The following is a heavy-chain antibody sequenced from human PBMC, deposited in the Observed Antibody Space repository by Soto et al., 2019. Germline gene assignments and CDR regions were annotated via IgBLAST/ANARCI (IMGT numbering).Heavy chain of an antibody. D-gene: IGHD5-12*01. CDR2: IYWDDDK. V-gene: IGHV2-5*02. J-gene: IGHJ4*02. CDR1: GFSLSSIGMG. Sequence: QITVKESGLTLVKPTETLTLTCTFSGFSLSSIGMGVGWIRQPPGKALEWLALIYWDDDKRYSPSLSSRLTITKDPSKNQVDLTMTNMDPLDTATYYCARLTRGVYDLDRLWEKFDYWGQGTLVTVSS. CDR3: ARLTRGVYDLDRLWEKFDY.